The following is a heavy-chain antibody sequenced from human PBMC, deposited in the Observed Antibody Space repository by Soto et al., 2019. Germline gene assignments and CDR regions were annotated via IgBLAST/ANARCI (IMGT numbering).Heavy chain of an antibody. J-gene: IGHJ5*02. CDR1: GGSISSSNW. V-gene: IGHV4-4*02. Sequence: SETLSLTCAVSGGSISSSNWWSFVRQPPGKGLEWIGEIYHSGSTNYNPSLKSRVTISVDKSKNQFSLKLSSVTAADTAVYYCARDSSIAARYWFDPWGQGTLVTVSS. D-gene: IGHD6-6*01. CDR3: ARDSSIAARYWFDP. CDR2: IYHSGST.